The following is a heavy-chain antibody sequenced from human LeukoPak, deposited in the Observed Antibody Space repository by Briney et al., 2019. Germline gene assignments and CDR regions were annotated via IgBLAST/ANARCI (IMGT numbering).Heavy chain of an antibody. V-gene: IGHV1-18*01. CDR1: GYTFTSYD. CDR2: ISAYNGNT. J-gene: IGHJ4*02. Sequence: ASVKVSCKASGYTFTSYDINWVRQAPGQGLEWMGWISAYNGNTNYAQKLQGRVTMTTDTSTSTAYMELRSLRSDDTAVYYCARRTSSGYSVDYWGQGTLVTVSS. D-gene: IGHD3-22*01. CDR3: ARRTSSGYSVDY.